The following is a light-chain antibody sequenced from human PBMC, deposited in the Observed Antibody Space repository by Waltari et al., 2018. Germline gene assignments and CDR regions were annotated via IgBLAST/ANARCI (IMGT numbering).Light chain of an antibody. CDR1: QSVSSY. CDR3: QQRSNWPPLFT. J-gene: IGKJ3*01. V-gene: IGKV3-11*01. Sequence: EIVLTQSPATLSLSPGERATLSCRASQSVSSYLAWYQPKPGQAPRLLLYDASNRAIGIPARFSGSGSGTDFTLTISSLEPEDFAVYYCQQRSNWPPLFTFGPGTKVDIK. CDR2: DAS.